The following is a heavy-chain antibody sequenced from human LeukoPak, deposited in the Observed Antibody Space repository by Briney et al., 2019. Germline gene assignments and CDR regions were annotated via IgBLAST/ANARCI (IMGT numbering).Heavy chain of an antibody. CDR3: AKDQGWNYAFDY. CDR1: GFTFSSHD. D-gene: IGHD1-7*01. Sequence: GRSLRLSCAASGFTFSSHDMHWVRQAPGKGLEWVAVISYDGSNKYYADSVKGRFTISRDNSKNTLYLQMNSLRPEDTAVYYCAKDQGWNYAFDYWGQGTLVTVSS. V-gene: IGHV3-30*18. J-gene: IGHJ4*02. CDR2: ISYDGSNK.